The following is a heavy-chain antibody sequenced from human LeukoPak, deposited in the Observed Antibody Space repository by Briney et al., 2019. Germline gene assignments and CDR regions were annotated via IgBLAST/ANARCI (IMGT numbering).Heavy chain of an antibody. V-gene: IGHV3-23*01. CDR1: GFTFSSHG. CDR2: ISPNGVIT. J-gene: IGHJ4*02. CDR3: AKSGNNRFDY. D-gene: IGHD4-23*01. Sequence: GGSLRLSCAASGFTFSSHGMNWVRQAPGKGLEWVSGISPNGVITYYADSVKGRFTISRDNSKNTLYLQMNSLRTEDTAVYYCAKSGNNRFDYWGQGTLVTVSS.